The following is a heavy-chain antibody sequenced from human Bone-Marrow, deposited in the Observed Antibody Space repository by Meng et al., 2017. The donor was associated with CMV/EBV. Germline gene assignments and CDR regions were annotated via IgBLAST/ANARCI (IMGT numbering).Heavy chain of an antibody. Sequence: LKPVCALTNTGPALLCLCSPYEYRSIRYAMNGVRPAHGAGVEWWVWKNTNSGNPTYAQCFTGRFVIYLDTSVSTEYLQISSLKAEDTAVYYCASGLFGEVFGYFDLWGRGTLVTVSS. CDR3: ASGLFGEVFGYFDL. D-gene: IGHD3-10*02. CDR1: EYRSIRYA. CDR2: KNTNSGNP. V-gene: IGHV7-4-1*02. J-gene: IGHJ2*01.